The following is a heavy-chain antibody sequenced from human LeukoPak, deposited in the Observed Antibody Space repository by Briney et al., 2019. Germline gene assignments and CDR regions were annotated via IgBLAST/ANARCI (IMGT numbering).Heavy chain of an antibody. CDR1: GFTFSSYN. CDR3: VRDSGWFDY. CDR2: ISTDSIYI. J-gene: IGHJ5*01. Sequence: NTGGSLRLSCVASGFTFSSYNMNWVRQAPGKGLEWVSSISTDSIYIYYADSVRGRYTHSRDNAKNSLFLQMNSLRAEDTAVYYWVRDSGWFDYRGQGILVTVSS. D-gene: IGHD6-25*01. V-gene: IGHV3-21*01.